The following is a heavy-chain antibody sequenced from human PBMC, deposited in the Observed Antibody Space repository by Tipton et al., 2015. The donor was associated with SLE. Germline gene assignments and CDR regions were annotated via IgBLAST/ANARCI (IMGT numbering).Heavy chain of an antibody. V-gene: IGHV4-59*01. CDR2: MYNSGNI. CDR3: AREWADDAFDI. J-gene: IGHJ3*02. Sequence: TLSLTCTVSGGSISDYYWSWIRQPPGKGLEWIGYMYNSGNINYPPSLKSRVTISVDTSKNQFSLKLTSVTAADTAVYFCAREWADDAFDIWGRGTRVTVSS. CDR1: GGSISDYY.